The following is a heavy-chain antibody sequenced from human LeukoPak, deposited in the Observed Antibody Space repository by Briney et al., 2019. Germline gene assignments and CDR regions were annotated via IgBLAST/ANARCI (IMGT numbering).Heavy chain of an antibody. CDR2: ISYDGSNK. D-gene: IGHD2-21*01. Sequence: PGGSLRLSCAASGFTFSSYAMHWVRQAPGKGLEWVAVISYDGSNKYYADSVKGRFTISRDNSKNTLYLQMNSLRAEDTAVYYCAKDWALGGKTVIRYYFDYWGQGTLVTVSS. V-gene: IGHV3-30-3*01. CDR1: GFTFSSYA. J-gene: IGHJ4*02. CDR3: AKDWALGGKTVIRYYFDY.